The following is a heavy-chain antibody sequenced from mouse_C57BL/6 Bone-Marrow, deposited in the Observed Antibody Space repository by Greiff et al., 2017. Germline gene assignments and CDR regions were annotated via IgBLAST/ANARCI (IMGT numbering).Heavy chain of an antibody. Sequence: QVQLQQPGAELVKPGASVKLSCKASGYTFTSYWMHWVKQRPGQGLEWIGMIHPNSGSTNYNEKFKSKATLTVDKSSSTAYMQLSSLTSEDSAVYYCARSVIYYYGSWWYFDFWGTGTTVTVSS. D-gene: IGHD1-1*01. V-gene: IGHV1-64*01. CDR2: IHPNSGST. CDR1: GYTFTSYW. J-gene: IGHJ1*03. CDR3: ARSVIYYYGSWWYFDF.